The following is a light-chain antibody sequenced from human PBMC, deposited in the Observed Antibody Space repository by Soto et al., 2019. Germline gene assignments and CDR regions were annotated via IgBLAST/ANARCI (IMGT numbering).Light chain of an antibody. Sequence: EIVLTQSPATLSLSPGERATLSCRASQSLSGTLAWFQQKPGQPPRLLIYGASNRATGIPARFTARGSGTDFTLTISSLEPEDFAVYYCQQRTLWPRTFGEGTKVEIK. CDR2: GAS. CDR1: QSLSGT. V-gene: IGKV3-11*01. J-gene: IGKJ1*01. CDR3: QQRTLWPRT.